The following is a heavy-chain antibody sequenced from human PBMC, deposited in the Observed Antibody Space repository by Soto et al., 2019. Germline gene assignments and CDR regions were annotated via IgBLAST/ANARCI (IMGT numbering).Heavy chain of an antibody. CDR1: GYSFTSYL. CDR3: ARPDHYYGIEL. V-gene: IGHV5-51*01. J-gene: IGHJ6*02. Sequence: PGESLKISCKGSGYSFTSYLIFWVRHMPGKGLDWMVIIYPRDSDTRYSPSFQRQFTISTDKSINTAYLQSSSLKASHTATYYCARPDHYYGIELSGQGTPVTV. CDR2: IYPRDSDT.